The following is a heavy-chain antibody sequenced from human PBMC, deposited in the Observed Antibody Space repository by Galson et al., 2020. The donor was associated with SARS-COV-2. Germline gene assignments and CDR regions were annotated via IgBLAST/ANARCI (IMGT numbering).Heavy chain of an antibody. CDR3: AREDPIAVAGTRWAFDI. V-gene: IGHV4-39*07. Sequence: SETLSPTCTVSGGSISSSSYYWGWIRQPPGKGLEWIGSIYYSGSTYYNPSLKSRVTMSVDTSKNQFSLKLSSVTAADTAVYYCAREDPIAVAGTRWAFDILGLGTMVSVSS. CDR1: GGSISSSSYY. D-gene: IGHD6-19*01. CDR2: IYYSGST. J-gene: IGHJ3*02.